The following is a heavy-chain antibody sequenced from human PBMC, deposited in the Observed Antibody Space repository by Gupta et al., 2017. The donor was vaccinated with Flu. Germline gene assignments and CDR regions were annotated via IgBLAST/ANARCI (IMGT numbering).Heavy chain of an antibody. CDR2: ISRSSDYI. D-gene: IGHD1-26*01. CDR3: ARLALLGGGAFDI. V-gene: IGHV3-21*01. J-gene: IGHJ3*02. Sequence: ASEFTFSIYTFDWVGQAPGKGLEWVSSISRSSDYIYYADSVRGRFTISRDNAKASLYLQMNSLRAEETAVYYCARLALLGGGAFDIGGQGTMVTVSS. CDR1: EFTFSIYT.